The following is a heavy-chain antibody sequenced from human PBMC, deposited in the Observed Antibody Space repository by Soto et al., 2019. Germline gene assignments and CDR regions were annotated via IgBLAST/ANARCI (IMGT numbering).Heavy chain of an antibody. CDR1: GDSIISSSYF. CDR3: AGHFPATYYYDSGRETYFDY. D-gene: IGHD3-10*01. CDR2: IFYSGST. Sequence: PSETLSLTCTVSGDSIISSSYFWGWIRQPPGKGLEWIGSIFYSGSTSYNPSLKSRVTISIDTSKNQFSLKLSSVTAADTALYYCAGHFPATYYYDSGRETYFDYWGPGTLVTVSS. J-gene: IGHJ4*02. V-gene: IGHV4-39*01.